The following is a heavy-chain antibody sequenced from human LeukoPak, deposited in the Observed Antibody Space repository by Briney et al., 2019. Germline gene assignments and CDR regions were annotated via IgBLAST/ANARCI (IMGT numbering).Heavy chain of an antibody. Sequence: GGSLRLSCAASGFTFSSYAMSWVRQAPGKWLEWVSAISGSGGSTYYADSVKGRFTISRDNSKNTLYLQMNSLRAEDTAVYYCAKDSYSSGWFTDDHWGQGTLVTVSS. CDR3: AKDSYSSGWFTDDH. J-gene: IGHJ4*02. CDR1: GFTFSSYA. V-gene: IGHV3-23*01. D-gene: IGHD6-19*01. CDR2: ISGSGGST.